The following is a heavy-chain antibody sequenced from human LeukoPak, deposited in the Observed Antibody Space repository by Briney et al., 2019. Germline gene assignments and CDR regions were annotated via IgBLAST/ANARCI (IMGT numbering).Heavy chain of an antibody. CDR2: ISTDGSST. J-gene: IGHJ6*02. Sequence: GGSLRLSCTASGFTFSSYWMHWVRQAPGKGLVWVSRISTDGSSTSYADSVKGRFTISRDNSKNTLYLQMNSLRAEDTAVYYCARECGIAAPCGAMDVWGQGTTVTVSS. CDR3: ARECGIAAPCGAMDV. V-gene: IGHV3-74*01. CDR1: GFTFSSYW. D-gene: IGHD6-13*01.